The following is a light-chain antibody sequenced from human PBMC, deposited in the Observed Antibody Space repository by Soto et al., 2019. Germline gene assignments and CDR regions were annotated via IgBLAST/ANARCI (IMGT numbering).Light chain of an antibody. V-gene: IGLV2-11*01. CDR1: SSDVGGYNY. J-gene: IGLJ1*01. CDR2: DVS. CDR3: CSYAGSYTFV. Sequence: QSVLTQPRSVSGSPGQSVTISYTGTSSDVGGYNYVSWYQQHQGKAPKLMIYDVSKRPSGVPDRFSGSKSGNTASLTISGLQAEDEADYYCCSYAGSYTFVFGTGTKLTVL.